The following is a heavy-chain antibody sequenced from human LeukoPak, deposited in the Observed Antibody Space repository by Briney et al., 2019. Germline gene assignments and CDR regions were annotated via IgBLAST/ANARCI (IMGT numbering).Heavy chain of an antibody. Sequence: ASETLSLTCTVSGGSISNSSYYWGWIRHPPGKGLEWIGSIFYSGSAYYNPSLKSRVAISVDTSKNQFSLKLSSVTAADTAVYYCARQGGTLNWFDPWGQGTLVTVSS. CDR3: ARQGGTLNWFDP. V-gene: IGHV4-39*01. J-gene: IGHJ5*02. D-gene: IGHD1-7*01. CDR1: GGSISNSSYY. CDR2: IFYSGSA.